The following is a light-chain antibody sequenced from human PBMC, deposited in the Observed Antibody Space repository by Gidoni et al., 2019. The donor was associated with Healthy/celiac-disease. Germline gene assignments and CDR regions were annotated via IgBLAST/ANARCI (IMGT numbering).Light chain of an antibody. CDR2: DAS. CDR3: QQYDNRPHT. Sequence: DIQLTQSPSSLSASVGDRVTITCQASQDISNYLNWYQQKPGKAPKLLIYDASNLETGVPSRFSGSGSGTDFTFTISSLQPEDIATYYCQQYDNRPHTFXQXTKLEIK. V-gene: IGKV1-33*01. J-gene: IGKJ2*01. CDR1: QDISNY.